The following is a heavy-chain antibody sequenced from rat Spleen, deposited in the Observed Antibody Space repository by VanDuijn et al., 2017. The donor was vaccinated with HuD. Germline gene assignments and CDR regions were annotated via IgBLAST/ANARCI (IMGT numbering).Heavy chain of an antibody. CDR3: ARRHYGYTDYFDY. J-gene: IGHJ2*01. D-gene: IGHD1-9*01. Sequence: EVQLVESGGGLVQPGRSLKVSCAASGFTFSDFGMAWVRQAPTKGLEWVATISYGDSSGHSSTYYRASVKGRFTTSRDNAKSTLSLQMDSLRSEDTATYYCARRHYGYTDYFDYWGQGVMVTVSS. V-gene: IGHV5-29*01. CDR2: ISYGDSSGHSST. CDR1: GFTFSDFG.